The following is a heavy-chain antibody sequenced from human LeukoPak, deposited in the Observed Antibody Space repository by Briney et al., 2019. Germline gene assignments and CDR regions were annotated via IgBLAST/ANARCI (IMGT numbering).Heavy chain of an antibody. V-gene: IGHV3-33*01. Sequence: RSLRLSCAASGFTFSSYGMHWVRRAPGKGLEWVAVIWYDGSNKYYADSVKGRFTISRDNSKNTLYLQMNSLRAEDTAVYYCARDYAGENWFDPWGQGTLVTVSS. CDR3: ARDYAGENWFDP. CDR2: IWYDGSNK. CDR1: GFTFSSYG. D-gene: IGHD3-16*01. J-gene: IGHJ5*02.